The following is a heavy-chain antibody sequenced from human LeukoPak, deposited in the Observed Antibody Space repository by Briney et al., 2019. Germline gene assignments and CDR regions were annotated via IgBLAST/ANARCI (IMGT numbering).Heavy chain of an antibody. CDR1: GYTFTGYF. CDR2: ISAYNGNT. CDR3: AKDMGGVGEGVIVVVTYLFDY. J-gene: IGHJ4*02. Sequence: ASVKVSCTASGYTFTGYFIHWVRQAPGQGLEWMGWISAYNGNTNYAQKLQGRVTMTTDTSTSTAYRELRSLRSDDTALYYCAKDMGGVGEGVIVVVTYLFDYWGQGTLVTVSS. D-gene: IGHD3-22*01. V-gene: IGHV1-18*04.